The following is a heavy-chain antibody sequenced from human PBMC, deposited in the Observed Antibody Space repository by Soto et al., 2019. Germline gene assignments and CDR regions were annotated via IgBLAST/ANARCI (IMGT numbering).Heavy chain of an antibody. V-gene: IGHV3-23*01. CDR3: AKNQGVELVPLATVDWFDP. CDR2: ISGSGFKK. J-gene: IGHJ5*02. CDR1: GFIFENFG. Sequence: LRLWCEASGFIFENFGMSWVRQSPGKGLEWISSISGSGFKKYYADSVKGRFTISRDNSKSTVYLELNNLSAEDTAVYHCAKNQGVELVPLATVDWFDPWGQGSVVTVSS. D-gene: IGHD1-26*01.